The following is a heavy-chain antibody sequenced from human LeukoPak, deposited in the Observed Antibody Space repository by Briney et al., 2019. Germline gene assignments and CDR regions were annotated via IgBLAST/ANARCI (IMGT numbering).Heavy chain of an antibody. Sequence: PGGSLRLSCAASGFTFSSYSMNWVRQAPGKGLEWVSYISSSSSTIYYADSVKGRFTISRDNAKNSLYLQMNSLRAEDTAVYYCAGSYPDSYYYGMDVWGQGTTVTVSS. CDR1: GFTFSSYS. V-gene: IGHV3-48*01. CDR3: AGSYPDSYYYGMDV. CDR2: ISSSSSTI. D-gene: IGHD1-26*01. J-gene: IGHJ6*02.